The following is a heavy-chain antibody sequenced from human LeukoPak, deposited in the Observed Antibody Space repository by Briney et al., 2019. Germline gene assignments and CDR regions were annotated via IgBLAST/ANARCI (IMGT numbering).Heavy chain of an antibody. V-gene: IGHV3-23*01. CDR2: ISGSGGST. Sequence: GGSLRLSCAASVFTFSSYAMSWVRQAPGKGLEWVSAISGSGGSTYYADSVKGRFTISRDNSKNTLYLQMNSLRAEDTAVYYCAKRYCSGGSCYMGFDYWGQGTLVTVSS. CDR3: AKRYCSGGSCYMGFDY. J-gene: IGHJ4*02. D-gene: IGHD2-15*01. CDR1: VFTFSSYA.